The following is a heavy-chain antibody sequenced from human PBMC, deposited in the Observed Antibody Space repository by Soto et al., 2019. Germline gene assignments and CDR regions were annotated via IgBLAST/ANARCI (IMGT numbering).Heavy chain of an antibody. CDR1: GFTFRSYG. J-gene: IGHJ6*02. Sequence: GGSLRLSCAASGFTFRSYGMHWVRQAPGKGLEWVAVISYDGSNKYYADSVKGRFTISRDNSKNTLYLQMNSLRAEDTAVYYCAKDWGRYCSSTSCSLYYYYGMDVWGQGTTVTVSS. CDR3: AKDWGRYCSSTSCSLYYYYGMDV. V-gene: IGHV3-30*18. CDR2: ISYDGSNK. D-gene: IGHD2-2*01.